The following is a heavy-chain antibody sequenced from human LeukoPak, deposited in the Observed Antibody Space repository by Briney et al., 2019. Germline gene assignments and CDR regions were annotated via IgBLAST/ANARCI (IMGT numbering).Heavy chain of an antibody. V-gene: IGHV3-15*01. CDR3: ARRAGAYSHPYDY. D-gene: IGHD4/OR15-4a*01. CDR2: IKSKTDGGTT. Sequence: TSGGSLRLSCAASGFTFSNAWMSWVRQAPGKGLEWVGRIKSKTDGGTTDYAEPVKGRFTISRDDSKNTLYLQMNSLKTEDTAVYYCARRAGAYSHPYDYWGQGTLVTVSS. J-gene: IGHJ4*02. CDR1: GFTFSNAW.